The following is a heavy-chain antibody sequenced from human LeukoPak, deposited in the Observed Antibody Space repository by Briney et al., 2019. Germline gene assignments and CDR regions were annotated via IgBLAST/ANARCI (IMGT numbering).Heavy chain of an antibody. D-gene: IGHD5-18*01. J-gene: IGHJ4*02. CDR1: GGSISSYY. CDR3: AREEYSYGYSY. V-gene: IGHV4-4*07. Sequence: SETLSLTCTVSGGSISSYYWSWIRQPAGKGLEWIGRIYTSGSTNYNASLKSRVTISVDTSKNQFSLKLSSVTAADTAVYYCAREEYSYGYSYWGQGTLVTVSS. CDR2: IYTSGST.